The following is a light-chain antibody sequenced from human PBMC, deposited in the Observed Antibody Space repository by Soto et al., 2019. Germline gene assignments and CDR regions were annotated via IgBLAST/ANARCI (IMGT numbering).Light chain of an antibody. Sequence: EIVLTQSPGTLSLSPGERATLPCRASQSIYINSLAWYQHKRGQAPRLLIYAATVRATAVPDRFNGSGSGTDFALTISRLEPEDSAMYYCQQYGDSPFAFGPGTKLDVK. CDR3: QQYGDSPFA. J-gene: IGKJ3*01. V-gene: IGKV3-20*01. CDR2: AAT. CDR1: QSIYINS.